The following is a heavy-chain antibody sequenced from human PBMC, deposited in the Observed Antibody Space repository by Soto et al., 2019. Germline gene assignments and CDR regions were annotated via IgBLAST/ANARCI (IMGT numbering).Heavy chain of an antibody. CDR3: ARAHCGLERREIFDY. J-gene: IGHJ4*02. D-gene: IGHD1-1*01. Sequence: GASVKVSCKASGYAFTGYYMHWVRQAPGQGLEWMGWVNPNSGGTNYAQKFQGRVTMTRDTSISTAYMELSRLRSDDKAVYYCARAHCGLERREIFDYWGQGTLVTVSS. CDR1: GYAFTGYY. CDR2: VNPNSGGT. V-gene: IGHV1-2*02.